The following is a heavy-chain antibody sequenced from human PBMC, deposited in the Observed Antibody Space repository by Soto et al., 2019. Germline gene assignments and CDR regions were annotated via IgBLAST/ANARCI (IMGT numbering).Heavy chain of an antibody. V-gene: IGHV3-21*01. CDR1: GFTFSSYS. J-gene: IGHJ6*02. D-gene: IGHD4-17*01. Sequence: EVQLVESGGGLVKPGGSLRLSCAASGFTFSSYSMNWDRQAPGKGLEWVSSISSSSSYIYYADSVKGRFTISRDNAKNSLYLQMNSLRAEDTAVYYCARRLTVTSEYYYYYGMDVWGQGTTVTVSS. CDR3: ARRLTVTSEYYYYYGMDV. CDR2: ISSSSSYI.